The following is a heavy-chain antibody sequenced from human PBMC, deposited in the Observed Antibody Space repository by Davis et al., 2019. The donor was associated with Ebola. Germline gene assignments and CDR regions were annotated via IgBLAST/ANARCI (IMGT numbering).Heavy chain of an antibody. Sequence: GESLKISCAASGFTFSSYSMNWVRQAPGKGLEWVSSISSSSSYIYYADSVKGRFTISRDNAKNSLYLQMNSLRAEDTAVYYCARDGAYCSSTSCYNLPYYYYGMDVWGQGTTVTVSS. J-gene: IGHJ6*02. CDR1: GFTFSSYS. D-gene: IGHD2-2*01. CDR3: ARDGAYCSSTSCYNLPYYYYGMDV. V-gene: IGHV3-21*01. CDR2: ISSSSSYI.